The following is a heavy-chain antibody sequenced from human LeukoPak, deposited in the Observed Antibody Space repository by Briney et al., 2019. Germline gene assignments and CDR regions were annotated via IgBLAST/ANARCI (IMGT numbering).Heavy chain of an antibody. J-gene: IGHJ4*02. V-gene: IGHV3-49*03. CDR1: GFTFGDYA. CDR3: TTGPRYSGIGEIFDY. Sequence: GGSLRLSCTASGFTFGDYAMSWFRQAPGKGLEWVGFIRSKAYGGTTEYAASVKGRFTISRDDSKSIAYLQMDSLKTEDTAVYYCTTGPRYSGIGEIFDYWGQGTLVTVS. CDR2: IRSKAYGGTT. D-gene: IGHD5-12*01.